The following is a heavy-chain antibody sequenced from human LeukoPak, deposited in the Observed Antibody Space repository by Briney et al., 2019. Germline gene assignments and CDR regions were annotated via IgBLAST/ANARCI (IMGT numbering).Heavy chain of an antibody. Sequence: GGSLRLSCAASGFTFSSYWMSWVRQAPGKGLEWVSSISSSSSYIYYADSVKGRFTISRDNAKNSLYLQMNSLRVEDTAVYYCAKNRESYWVPELDYWGQGTLVTVSS. CDR3: AKNRESYWVPELDY. D-gene: IGHD1-26*01. J-gene: IGHJ4*02. CDR1: GFTFSSYW. CDR2: ISSSSSYI. V-gene: IGHV3-21*04.